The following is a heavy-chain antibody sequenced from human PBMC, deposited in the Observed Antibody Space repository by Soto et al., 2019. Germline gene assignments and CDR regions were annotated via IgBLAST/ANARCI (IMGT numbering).Heavy chain of an antibody. CDR1: GGSSSSSSYY. CDR2: IYYSGST. V-gene: IGHV4-39*01. J-gene: IGHJ5*02. CDR3: ASQGTDSTFPSRFLEWLSGINWFDP. D-gene: IGHD3-3*01. Sequence: PSETMSLTCTVSGGSSSSSSYYWGWIRQPPGKGLEGIGSIYYSGSTYYTPSLKSRVTISVDTSKNQFSLKLSSVTAADTAVYYCASQGTDSTFPSRFLEWLSGINWFDPWGQGTLVTVSS.